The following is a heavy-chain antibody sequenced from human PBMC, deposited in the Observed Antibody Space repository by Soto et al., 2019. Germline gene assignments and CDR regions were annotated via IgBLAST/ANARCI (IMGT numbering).Heavy chain of an antibody. CDR2: IYYVGST. J-gene: IGHJ2*01. CDR1: NGSISSRYY. Sequence: LQLQESGPGLVKPSETLSLTCTVSNGSISSRYYWGWLRQTPGKGLEWIASIYYVGSTYYSPSLESRVTISVDTSNNQFSLRLNSVTAADTAVYYCARTAVATHWYFELWGRGTLVT. D-gene: IGHD6-19*01. CDR3: ARTAVATHWYFEL. V-gene: IGHV4-39*01.